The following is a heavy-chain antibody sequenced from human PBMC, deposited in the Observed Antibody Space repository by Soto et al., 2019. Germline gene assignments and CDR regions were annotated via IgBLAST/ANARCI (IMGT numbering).Heavy chain of an antibody. J-gene: IGHJ4*02. D-gene: IGHD5-18*01. CDR3: ARDHPHSYGVYYFDY. CDR2: IYSSGST. CDR1: GGSISNYY. V-gene: IGHV4-59*01. Sequence: SETLSLTCTVSGGSISNYYWSWIRQSPGKGLEWIGYIYSSGSTHYNPSLQNRVTISIDTSKNQVSLKVNSVTAADTTVYYCARDHPHSYGVYYFDYWGQGTPVTVSS.